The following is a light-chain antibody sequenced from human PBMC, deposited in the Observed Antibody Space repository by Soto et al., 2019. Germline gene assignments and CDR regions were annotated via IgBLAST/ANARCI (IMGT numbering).Light chain of an antibody. CDR3: LHYYEWPRWT. CDR2: GAS. Sequence: EIVMTQSPATLSVSPGEIATLSCRASQSISNNLAWYQQQPGQAPRLLIYGASTTATGIPARFSGSGTGTEFTLTISSLQSEDFAVYYCLHYYEWPRWTFGQGTKVDIK. V-gene: IGKV3-15*01. J-gene: IGKJ1*01. CDR1: QSISNN.